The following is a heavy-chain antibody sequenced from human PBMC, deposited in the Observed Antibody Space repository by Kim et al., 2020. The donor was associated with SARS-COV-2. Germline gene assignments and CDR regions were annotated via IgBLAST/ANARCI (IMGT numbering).Heavy chain of an antibody. CDR3: AKSDWFEP. V-gene: IGHV3-74*01. CDR2: DGSIA. J-gene: IGHJ5*02. Sequence: DGSIAGYADSVRGRVTISRDDAKNTVYMQMDSLRVEDTAVYYCAKSDWFEPWGQGTLVTVSS.